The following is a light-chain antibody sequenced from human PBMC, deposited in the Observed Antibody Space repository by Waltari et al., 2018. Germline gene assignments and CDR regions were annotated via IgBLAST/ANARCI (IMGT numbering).Light chain of an antibody. J-gene: IGLJ3*02. V-gene: IGLV2-23*01. CDR1: SSDVGGYNL. CDR3: CSYAGRV. Sequence: QSALTQPASVSGSPGQSITILCTGTSSDVGGYNLVSWYQQHPGKAPKLMIYEGSKRPSGVSNRFSGSKSGNTASLTISGLQAEDEADYYCCSYAGRVFGGGTKLTVL. CDR2: EGS.